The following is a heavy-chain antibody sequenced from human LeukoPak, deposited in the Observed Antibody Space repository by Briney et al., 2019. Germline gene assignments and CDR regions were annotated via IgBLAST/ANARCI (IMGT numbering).Heavy chain of an antibody. CDR2: ISAYNGNT. D-gene: IGHD2/OR15-2a*01. J-gene: IGHJ5*02. CDR3: AREIGNWFDP. V-gene: IGHV1-18*01. CDR1: GYTFTSYS. Sequence: ASVKVSCKASGYTFTSYSISSVRQAPGQGLEWMGWISAYNGNTNYAQKLQGRVTMTTDTSTSTAYMELRSLRSDDTAVYFCAREIGNWFDPWGQGTLVTVSS.